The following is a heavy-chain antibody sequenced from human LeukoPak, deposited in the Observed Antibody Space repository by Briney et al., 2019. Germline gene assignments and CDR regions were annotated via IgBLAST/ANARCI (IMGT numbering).Heavy chain of an antibody. J-gene: IGHJ6*03. Sequence: PSETLSLTCTVSGGSISSSSYYWGWIRQPPGKGLEWIGGIFYSGSTYYNPSLKSRVTIFVDTSDNQFSLKVSSVTAADTAVYYCATARYYYYMDVWGKGTTVTISS. D-gene: IGHD6-6*01. V-gene: IGHV4-39*01. CDR3: ATARYYYYMDV. CDR1: GGSISSSSYY. CDR2: IFYSGST.